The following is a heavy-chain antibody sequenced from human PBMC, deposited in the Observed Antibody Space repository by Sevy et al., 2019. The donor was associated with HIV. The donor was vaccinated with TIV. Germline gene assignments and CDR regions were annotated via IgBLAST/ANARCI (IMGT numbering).Heavy chain of an antibody. CDR3: ARENTMIEEPGWFDP. J-gene: IGHJ5*02. D-gene: IGHD3-22*01. Sequence: GGSLRLSCVASGFTFSDYYMSWIRQAPGKGLEWVSYISRSGTTINDADSVKGRFTISRDNAKNSLYLQMNSLRAEDTAVYYCARENTMIEEPGWFDPWGQGTLVTVSS. V-gene: IGHV3-11*01. CDR1: GFTFSDYY. CDR2: ISRSGTTI.